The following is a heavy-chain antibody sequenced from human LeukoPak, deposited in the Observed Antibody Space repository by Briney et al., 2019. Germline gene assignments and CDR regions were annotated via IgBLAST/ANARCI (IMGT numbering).Heavy chain of an antibody. CDR3: AREYYYDSSGYYYLQFDY. CDR1: GGSISSYY. J-gene: IGHJ4*02. V-gene: IGHV4-4*07. Sequence: SETLSLTCTVSGGSISSYYRSWIRQPAGKGLEWIGRIYTSGSTNYNPSLKSRVTMSVDTSKNQFSLKLSSVTAADTAVYYCAREYYYDSSGYYYLQFDYWGQGTLVTVSS. CDR2: IYTSGST. D-gene: IGHD3-22*01.